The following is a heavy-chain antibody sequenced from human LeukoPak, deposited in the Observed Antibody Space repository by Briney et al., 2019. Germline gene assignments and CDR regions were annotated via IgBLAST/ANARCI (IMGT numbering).Heavy chain of an antibody. CDR1: GYTFTSYA. J-gene: IGHJ4*02. CDR2: INTGNGNT. CDR3: TRESFGSSRPSDY. Sequence: ASVKVSCKASGYTFTSYAMHWVRQAPGQRLEWMGWINTGNGNTKCSQKFQGRVTITRDTSASTAYMELSSLRSEDTAVFWCTRESFGSSRPSDYWGQGTLITVSS. V-gene: IGHV1-3*04. D-gene: IGHD6-13*01.